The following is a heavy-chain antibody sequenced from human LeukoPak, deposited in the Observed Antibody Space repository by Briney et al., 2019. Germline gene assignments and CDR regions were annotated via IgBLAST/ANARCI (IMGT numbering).Heavy chain of an antibody. D-gene: IGHD3-16*02. Sequence: GASVKVSCKASGYTFTGYYMHWVRQAPGQGREWMGWINPNSGGTNYAQKFQGRVTMTRDTSISTAYMELSRLRSDDTAVYYCARAPANYDYVWGSYREYYFDYWGQGTLVTVSS. J-gene: IGHJ4*02. CDR1: GYTFTGYY. V-gene: IGHV1-2*02. CDR2: INPNSGGT. CDR3: ARAPANYDYVWGSYREYYFDY.